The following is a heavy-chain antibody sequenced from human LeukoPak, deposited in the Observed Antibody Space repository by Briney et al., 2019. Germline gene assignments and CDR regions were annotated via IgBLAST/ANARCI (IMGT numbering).Heavy chain of an antibody. D-gene: IGHD3-3*01. CDR3: AKSGTIFGVVTSSFDY. J-gene: IGHJ4*02. CDR2: ISGSGGST. V-gene: IGHV3-23*01. CDR1: GFTFSSYA. Sequence: GGSLRLSCAASGFTFSSYAMSWVRQAPGKGLEWVSAISGSGGSTYYADSVKGRFTISRDNSKNTLYLQMNSLRAEDTAVYYCAKSGTIFGVVTSSFDYWGQGTLVTVSS.